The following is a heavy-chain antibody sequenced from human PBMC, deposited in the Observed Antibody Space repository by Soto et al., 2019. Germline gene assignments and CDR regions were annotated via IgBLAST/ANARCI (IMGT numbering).Heavy chain of an antibody. CDR1: GGSIISYY. CDR3: ARHLTYCSAGSCYSDFPYYGMDV. D-gene: IGHD2-15*01. CDR2: IYYSGST. J-gene: IGHJ6*02. V-gene: IGHV4-59*08. Sequence: LEILSLTCTVSGGSIISYYWSWIRQPPGKGLEWIGYIYYSGSTNYNPSLKSRVTISVDTSKNQFSLKLSSVTAADTAVYYCARHLTYCSAGSCYSDFPYYGMDVWGQGTTVTVSS.